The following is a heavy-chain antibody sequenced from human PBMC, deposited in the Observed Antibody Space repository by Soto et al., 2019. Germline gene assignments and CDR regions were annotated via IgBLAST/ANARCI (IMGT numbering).Heavy chain of an antibody. J-gene: IGHJ4*02. CDR1: GFTFSTYW. CDR2: IKQDGSEK. V-gene: IGHV3-7*01. Sequence: GGSLRLSCAASGFTFSTYWLSWVRQAPGKGLEWVANIKQDGSEKYYVDSVKGRFTISRDNAKNSLYLQMNSLRAEDTAVYYCARGGYTSSWYYIYWGQGTLVTVSS. D-gene: IGHD6-13*01. CDR3: ARGGYTSSWYYIY.